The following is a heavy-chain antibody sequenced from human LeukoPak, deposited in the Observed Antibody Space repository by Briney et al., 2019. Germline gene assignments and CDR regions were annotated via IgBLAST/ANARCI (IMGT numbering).Heavy chain of an antibody. Sequence: ASVKVSCKASGGTFSSYAISLVRQAPGQGLEWMGGIIPIFGTANYAQKFQGRVTITADESTSTAYMELSSLRSEDTAVYYCAREREGYCSSTSCRSTQGDYYYYMDVWGKGTTVTVSS. V-gene: IGHV1-69*13. CDR2: IIPIFGTA. CDR3: AREREGYCSSTSCRSTQGDYYYYMDV. CDR1: GGTFSSYA. D-gene: IGHD2-2*01. J-gene: IGHJ6*03.